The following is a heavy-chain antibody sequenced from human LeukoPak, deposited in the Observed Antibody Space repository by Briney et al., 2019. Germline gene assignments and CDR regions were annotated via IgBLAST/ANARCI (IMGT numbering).Heavy chain of an antibody. Sequence: PSETLSLTCTVSGGSISPYYWSWIRQTPGKGLEWIGYILYSGTTTIYNPSLKSRVTISVDTSKSQFSLKLSSVTAADTAVYYCARVGDWNDLVYWGQGTLVTVSS. D-gene: IGHD1-1*01. CDR1: GGSISPYY. V-gene: IGHV4-59*01. CDR2: ILYSGTTT. J-gene: IGHJ4*02. CDR3: ARVGDWNDLVY.